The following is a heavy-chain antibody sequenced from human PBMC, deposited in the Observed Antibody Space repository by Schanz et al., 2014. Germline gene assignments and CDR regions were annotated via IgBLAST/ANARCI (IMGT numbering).Heavy chain of an antibody. D-gene: IGHD3-22*01. CDR3: AREVGLYDRGWFDP. J-gene: IGHJ5*02. CDR2: IVPIAGIT. Sequence: QVQLVQSGAEAKKPAASVKVSCKASGYTFTSYSMHWVRHAPGQGLEWMGRIVPIAGITNYAQRIQGRVTITADKSSDTAYMGLSSLRSEDTAVYYCAREVGLYDRGWFDPWGQGTLVTVSS. CDR1: GYTFTSYS. V-gene: IGHV1-46*01.